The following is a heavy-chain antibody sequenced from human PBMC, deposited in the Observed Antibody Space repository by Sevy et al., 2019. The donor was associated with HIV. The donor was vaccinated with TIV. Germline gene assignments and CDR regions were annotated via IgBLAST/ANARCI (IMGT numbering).Heavy chain of an antibody. CDR3: ARQKNSGFDV. D-gene: IGHD6-19*01. CDR1: GDSVSRTDVA. V-gene: IGHV6-1*01. Sequence: SQTLSLTCAISGDSVSRTDVAWNWIRQSPSRGLRWLGRTWYASKWYNDYAISVKSRLTINPDTTRNQVSLHLSSVTPEDTAVYYCARQKNSGFDVWGQGTVVTVSS. J-gene: IGHJ3*01. CDR2: TWYASKWYN.